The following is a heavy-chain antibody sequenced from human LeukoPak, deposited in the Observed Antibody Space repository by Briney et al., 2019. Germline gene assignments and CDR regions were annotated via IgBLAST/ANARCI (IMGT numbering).Heavy chain of an antibody. V-gene: IGHV3-7*01. J-gene: IGHJ4*02. CDR3: ARDQARMVRGVIYGYFDY. Sequence: GVSLRLSCAASGFTFGSYWMSWVRQAPGKGLEWVANIEQDGSEKYYVDSVKGRFTISRDNAKNSLYLQMNSLRAEDTAVYYCARDQARMVRGVIYGYFDYWGQGTLVTVSS. CDR2: IEQDGSEK. D-gene: IGHD3-10*01. CDR1: GFTFGSYW.